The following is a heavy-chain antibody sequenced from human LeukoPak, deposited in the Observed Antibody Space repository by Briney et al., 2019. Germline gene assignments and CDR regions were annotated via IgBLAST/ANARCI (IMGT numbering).Heavy chain of an antibody. D-gene: IGHD3-22*01. J-gene: IGHJ5*02. Sequence: ASVKVSCKASGYTFTGYYMHWVRQAPGQGLEWMGWINPNSGGTNYAQKFQGRVTMTRDTSISTAYMELSRLRSDDTAVYYCARDTHYYDSSGYPNWFDPWAREPWSPSPQ. CDR3: ARDTHYYDSSGYPNWFDP. CDR1: GYTFTGYY. V-gene: IGHV1-2*02. CDR2: INPNSGGT.